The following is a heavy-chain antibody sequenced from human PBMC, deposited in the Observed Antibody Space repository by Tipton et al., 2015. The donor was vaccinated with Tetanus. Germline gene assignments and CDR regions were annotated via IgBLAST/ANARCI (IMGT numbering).Heavy chain of an antibody. D-gene: IGHD3-22*01. J-gene: IGHJ6*02. CDR3: ARVVRDYYYGMDV. CDR2: IGSFSRTI. V-gene: IGHV3-48*01. CDR1: GFTFSSYS. Sequence: SLRLSCEGSGFTFSSYSMNWVRLAPGKGLEWISYIGSFSRTINYADSVRGRFTTFRDNAESSLYLQMSRLRAEDTAVYYCARVVRDYYYGMDVWGQGATVTVSS.